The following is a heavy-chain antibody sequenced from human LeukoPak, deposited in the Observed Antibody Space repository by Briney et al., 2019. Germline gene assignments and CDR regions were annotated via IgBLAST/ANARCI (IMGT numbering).Heavy chain of an antibody. V-gene: IGHV3-30*04. CDR3: ARDQYYDSSGSLDY. CDR2: ISYDGSNK. J-gene: IGHJ4*02. Sequence: GSLRLSCAASGFTFSSYAMHWVRQAPGKGLEWVAVISYDGSNKYYADSAKGRFTISRDNSKNTLYLQMNSPRAEDTAVYYCARDQYYDSSGSLDYWGQGTLVTVSS. D-gene: IGHD3-22*01. CDR1: GFTFSSYA.